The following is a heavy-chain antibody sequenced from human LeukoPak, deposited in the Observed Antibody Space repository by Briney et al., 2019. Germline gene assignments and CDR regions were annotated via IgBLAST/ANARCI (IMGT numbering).Heavy chain of an antibody. CDR2: IKSKSDGGTT. J-gene: IGHJ6*03. Sequence: PGGSLRLSCAASGITFSNAWMSWVRQAPGEGLGWVGRIKSKSDGGTTDYVAPVKGRFTISRDDSKNMLYLQLNSLKTEDTAGNYWTTDEVTEPRYYYYYYMDVWGKGTTVTVSS. CDR1: GITFSNAW. D-gene: IGHD2-21*02. V-gene: IGHV3-15*01. CDR3: TTDEVTEPRYYYYYYMDV.